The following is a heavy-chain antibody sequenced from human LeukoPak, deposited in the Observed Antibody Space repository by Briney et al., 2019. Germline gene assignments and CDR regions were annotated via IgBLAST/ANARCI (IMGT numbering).Heavy chain of an antibody. D-gene: IGHD5-18*01. CDR2: ISYDGSNK. CDR1: GFTFSSYA. J-gene: IGHJ6*02. Sequence: GRSLRLSCAASGFTFSSYAMHWVRQAPGKGLEWVAVISYDGSNKYYADSVKGRFTISRDNSKNTLYLQMNSLRAEDTAVYYCARVRRGYSIGPKYYGMDVWGQGTTVTVSS. CDR3: ARVRRGYSIGPKYYGMDV. V-gene: IGHV3-30*14.